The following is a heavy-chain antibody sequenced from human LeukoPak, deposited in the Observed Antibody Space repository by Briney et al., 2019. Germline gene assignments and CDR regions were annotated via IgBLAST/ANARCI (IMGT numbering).Heavy chain of an antibody. J-gene: IGHJ3*02. CDR1: GFTVSTNY. CDR2: ISSSSSTI. Sequence: GGSLRLSCAASGFTVSTNYMSWVRQAPGKGLEWVSYISSSSSTIYYADSVKGRFTISRDNAKNSLYLQMNSLRAEDTAVYYCARAASGAFDIWGQGTMVTVSS. D-gene: IGHD3-10*01. CDR3: ARAASGAFDI. V-gene: IGHV3-48*01.